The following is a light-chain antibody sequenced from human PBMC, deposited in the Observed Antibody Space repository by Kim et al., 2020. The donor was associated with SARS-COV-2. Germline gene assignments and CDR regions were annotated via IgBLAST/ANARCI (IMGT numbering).Light chain of an antibody. J-gene: IGLJ2*01. CDR2: DKH. Sequence: APGNTARITCEVDRSKDRRVLWYQKKPGQAPVLIVYDKHVRPSGSPARFFGSYSGIGSTLTVTRVEAGDEADYYCQVWDGGIDDMGIGGGTQLTVL. CDR1: RSKDRR. CDR3: QVWDGGIDDMG. V-gene: IGLV3-21*03.